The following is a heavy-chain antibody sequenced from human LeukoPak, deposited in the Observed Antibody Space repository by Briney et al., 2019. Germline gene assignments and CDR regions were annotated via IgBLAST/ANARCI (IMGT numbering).Heavy chain of an antibody. CDR3: ARLRDYGDYRDAFDI. CDR2: INPSCGST. Sequence: ASVKVSCKASGYTFTSYYMHCVPQAPGQGRECMGIINPSCGSTNYAEKFQGRLTMTRDTSTSTVYMELSSLRSEDTATYYCARLRDYGDYRDAFDIWGQGTMVTVSS. CDR1: GYTFTSYY. V-gene: IGHV1-46*01. J-gene: IGHJ3*02. D-gene: IGHD4-17*01.